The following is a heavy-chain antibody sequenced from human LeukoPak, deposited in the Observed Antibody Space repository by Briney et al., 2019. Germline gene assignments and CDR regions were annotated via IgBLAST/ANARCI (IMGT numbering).Heavy chain of an antibody. J-gene: IGHJ4*02. D-gene: IGHD5-18*01. Sequence: SETLSLTCTVSGGSISSYYWSWIRQPAGKGLEWIGFVYDIGSTYYNPSLKSRASISVDTSNNQFSLKLISVTAADTAVYYCASGLIRGYSYGDSFDYWGPGTLVTVSS. V-gene: IGHV4-59*06. CDR1: GGSISSYY. CDR2: VYDIGST. CDR3: ASGLIRGYSYGDSFDY.